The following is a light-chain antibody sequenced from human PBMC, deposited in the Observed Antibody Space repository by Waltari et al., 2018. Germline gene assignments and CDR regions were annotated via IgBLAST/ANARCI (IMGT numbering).Light chain of an antibody. J-gene: IGKJ4*01. CDR1: QSVRTY. V-gene: IGKV3-11*01. CDR2: DAS. Sequence: EIVLTQSPDILSFSPGERAPLSCRASQSVRTYLAWYQQRPGQSPRLLIYDASYKATGIPARFSGSGSETDFTLTISSLQPEDFAVYYCQQRRNWPLTFGGGTRVQI. CDR3: QQRRNWPLT.